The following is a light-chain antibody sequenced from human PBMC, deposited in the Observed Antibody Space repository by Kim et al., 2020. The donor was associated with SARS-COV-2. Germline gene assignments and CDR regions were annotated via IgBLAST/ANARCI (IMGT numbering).Light chain of an antibody. Sequence: TVTIACTRSSGSIASNYVQLYQQRPGSAPTTVIYEDNQRPSGVPDRFSGSIDSSSNSASLTISGLKTEDEADCYCQSYDSSNQGVVFGGGTQLTVL. CDR1: SGSIASNY. CDR2: EDN. CDR3: QSYDSSNQGVV. J-gene: IGLJ2*01. V-gene: IGLV6-57*03.